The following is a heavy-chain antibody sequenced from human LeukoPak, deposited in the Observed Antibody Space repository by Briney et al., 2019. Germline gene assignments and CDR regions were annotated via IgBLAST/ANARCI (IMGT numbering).Heavy chain of an antibody. CDR3: AKDDIVVVPARYYYFYYGMDV. CDR1: GFTFSSYA. Sequence: GGSLRLSCAASGFTFSSYAMSWVRQVPGKGLEWVSAISGSGGSTYYADSVKGRFTISRDNSKNTLYLQMNSLRAEDTAVYYCAKDDIVVVPARYYYFYYGMDVWGQGTTVTVSS. V-gene: IGHV3-23*01. D-gene: IGHD2-2*01. CDR2: ISGSGGST. J-gene: IGHJ6*02.